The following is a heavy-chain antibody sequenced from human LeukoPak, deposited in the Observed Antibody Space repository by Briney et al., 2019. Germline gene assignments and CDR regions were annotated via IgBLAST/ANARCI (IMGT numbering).Heavy chain of an antibody. V-gene: IGHV4-38-2*02. J-gene: IGHJ5*02. CDR1: GYSISSGYY. CDR3: ARDRVARPARFDP. CDR2: IYHSGST. Sequence: PSETLSPTCTVSGYSISSGYYWGWIRQPPGKGLEWIGSIYHSGSTYYNPSLKSRVTISVDTSKNQFSLKLSSVTAADTAVYYCARDRVARPARFDPWGQGTLVTVSS. D-gene: IGHD2-15*01.